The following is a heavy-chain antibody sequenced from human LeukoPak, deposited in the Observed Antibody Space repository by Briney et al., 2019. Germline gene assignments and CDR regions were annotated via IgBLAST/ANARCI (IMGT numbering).Heavy chain of an antibody. CDR2: ISYDGSNK. Sequence: GGSLRLSCAASGFTFSSYAMHWVRQAPGKGLEWVAVISYDGSNKYYADSVKGRFTISRDNSKNTLYLQMNSLRAEDTAVYYCAKEAYSSGWHGAFDIWGQGTMVTVSS. J-gene: IGHJ3*02. V-gene: IGHV3-30-3*01. CDR1: GFTFSSYA. CDR3: AKEAYSSGWHGAFDI. D-gene: IGHD6-19*01.